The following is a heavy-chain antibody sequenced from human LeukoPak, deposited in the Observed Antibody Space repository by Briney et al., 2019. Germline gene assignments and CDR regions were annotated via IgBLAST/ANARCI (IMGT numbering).Heavy chain of an antibody. CDR1: GGSITSYY. Sequence: PSETLSLTCSVSGGSITSYYWSWVRQPAGKGLEWIGRISASGSTNYNPSLESRVTMSAATSKNQFSLKLTSVTAADTAIYYCAREGRSSTPGYWGQGTLVTVSS. J-gene: IGHJ4*02. CDR2: ISASGST. D-gene: IGHD2-15*01. CDR3: AREGRSSTPGY. V-gene: IGHV4-4*07.